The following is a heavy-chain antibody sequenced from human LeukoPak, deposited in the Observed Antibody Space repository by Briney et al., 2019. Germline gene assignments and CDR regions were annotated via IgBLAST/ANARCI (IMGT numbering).Heavy chain of an antibody. CDR2: ISYDGSNK. J-gene: IGHJ4*02. CDR1: GFTFSSYA. D-gene: IGHD4-11*01. Sequence: GGSLRHSCAASGFTFSSYAMHWVRQAPGKGLEWVAVISYDGSNKYYADSVKGRFTISRDNSKNTLYLQMNSLRAEDTAVYYCAKAGHSNYVYWGQGTLVTVSS. CDR3: AKAGHSNYVY. V-gene: IGHV3-30-3*01.